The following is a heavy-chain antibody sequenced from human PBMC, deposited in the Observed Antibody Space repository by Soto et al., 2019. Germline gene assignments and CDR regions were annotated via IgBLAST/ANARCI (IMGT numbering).Heavy chain of an antibody. V-gene: IGHV4-34*01. D-gene: IGHD4-4*01. CDR3: ATGSTVRIGYYYGMDV. Sequence: QVQLQQWGAGLLKPSETLSLTCAVYGGSFSGYYWRWIRQPPGKGLEWIGEINHSGSTNYNPSLQSRVTISVDTSKNQFSLKLSSVTAADTAVYYCATGSTVRIGYYYGMDVWGQGTTVTVSS. CDR1: GGSFSGYY. CDR2: INHSGST. J-gene: IGHJ6*02.